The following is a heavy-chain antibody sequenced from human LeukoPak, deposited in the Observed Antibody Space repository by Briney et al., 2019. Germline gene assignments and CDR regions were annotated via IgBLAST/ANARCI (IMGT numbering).Heavy chain of an antibody. CDR1: GYTFTGYY. Sequence: ASVKVSCKASGYTFTGYYMHWVRQAPGQGLEWMGWINPNSGGTNYAQKFQGRVTMTRDTSISTAYMELSRLRSDDTAVYYCARVPGYCSRTSCYGYYYGMDVWGQGTTVTVSS. D-gene: IGHD2-2*01. CDR3: ARVPGYCSRTSCYGYYYGMDV. J-gene: IGHJ6*02. V-gene: IGHV1-2*02. CDR2: INPNSGGT.